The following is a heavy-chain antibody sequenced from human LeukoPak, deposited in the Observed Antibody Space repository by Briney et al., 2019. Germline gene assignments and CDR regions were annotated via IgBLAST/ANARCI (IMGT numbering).Heavy chain of an antibody. D-gene: IGHD3-22*01. CDR1: GASISSYY. V-gene: IGHV4-34*01. CDR3: ARVFYDSNDY. Sequence: PSETLSLTCTVSGASISSYYWSWIRQPPGKGLEWIGEINHSGSTNYNPSLKSRVTISVDTSKNQFSLKLSSVTAADTAVYYCARVFYDSNDYWGQGTLVTVSS. J-gene: IGHJ4*02. CDR2: INHSGST.